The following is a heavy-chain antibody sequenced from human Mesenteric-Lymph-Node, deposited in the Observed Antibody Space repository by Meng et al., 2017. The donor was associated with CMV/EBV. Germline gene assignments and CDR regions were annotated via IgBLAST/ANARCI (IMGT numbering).Heavy chain of an antibody. V-gene: IGHV4-39*01. J-gene: IGHJ5*02. CDR3: ARPHYYGSGSSPWFDP. CDR1: GSSISSSSYY. D-gene: IGHD3-10*01. Sequence: QLQLQESGPGLVKPSETLSITCTVSGSSISSSSYYWGWIRQPPGKGLEWIGSIYYSGSTYYNPSLKSRVTISVDTSKNQFSLKLSSVTAADTAVYYCARPHYYGSGSSPWFDPWGQGTLVTVSS. CDR2: IYYSGST.